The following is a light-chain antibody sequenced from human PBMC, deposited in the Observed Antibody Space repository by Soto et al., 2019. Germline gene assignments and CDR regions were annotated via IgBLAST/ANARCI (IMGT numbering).Light chain of an antibody. CDR2: AAS. J-gene: IGKJ1*01. V-gene: IGKV1-39*01. CDR1: QTIIGY. CDR3: QQSYSTPRT. Sequence: HVAHPHSTLAACVGDSVTINCRASQTIIGYLSWYQQKSGKAPRLLINAASSLQSGVPSRFRGSGSGTDFTLTITSLQPEDFATYYCQQSYSTPRTFGQGTKVDI.